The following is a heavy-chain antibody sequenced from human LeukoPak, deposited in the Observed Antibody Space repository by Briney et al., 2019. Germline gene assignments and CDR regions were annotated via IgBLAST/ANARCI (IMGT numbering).Heavy chain of an antibody. V-gene: IGHV4-34*01. D-gene: IGHD3-16*01. J-gene: IGHJ6*02. CDR1: GGSFSGYY. CDR3: ARGVSFQGYYYYYGMDV. Sequence: SETLSLTCAVYGGSFSGYYWSWIRQPPGKGLEWNGEINHSGSTNYNPSLKSRVTISVDTSKNQFSLKLSSVTAADTAVYYCARGVSFQGYYYYYGMDVWGQGTTVTVSS. CDR2: INHSGST.